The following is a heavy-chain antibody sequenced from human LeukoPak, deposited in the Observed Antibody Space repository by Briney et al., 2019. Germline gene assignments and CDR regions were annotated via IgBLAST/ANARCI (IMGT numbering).Heavy chain of an antibody. CDR3: ARGVMGADRHPINDY. CDR2: INHSGST. V-gene: IGHV4-34*01. Sequence: SETLSLTCAVYGGSFSGYYWSWIRQPPGKGLEWIGEINHSGSTNYNPSLKSRVTISVDTSKNQFSLKLSSVTAADTAVYYCARGVMGADRHPINDYWGQGTLVTVSS. D-gene: IGHD3-16*01. CDR1: GGSFSGYY. J-gene: IGHJ4*02.